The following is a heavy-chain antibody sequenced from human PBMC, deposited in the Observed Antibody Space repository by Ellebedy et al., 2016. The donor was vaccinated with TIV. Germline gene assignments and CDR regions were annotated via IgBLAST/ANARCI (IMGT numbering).Heavy chain of an antibody. D-gene: IGHD2-15*01. V-gene: IGHV4-31*03. CDR2: IYYSGST. CDR3: ARDRCSDGRCSRFDS. Sequence: SETLSLXXTVSGGSVSSGGYYWTWIRQHPGKGLEWIGYIYYSGSTDYNPSFKSRVSISVDTSKNQLSLTLTSVTAADTAVYYCARDRCSDGRCSRFDSWGQGTLVTVSS. J-gene: IGHJ5*01. CDR1: GGSVSSGGYY.